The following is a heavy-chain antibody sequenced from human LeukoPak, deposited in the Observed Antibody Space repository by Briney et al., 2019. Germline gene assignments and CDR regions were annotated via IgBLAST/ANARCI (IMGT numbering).Heavy chain of an antibody. Sequence: PSETLFLTCAVYGGSFSGYYWSWIRQPPGKGLEWIGEINHSGSTNYNPSLKSRVTISVDTSKNQFSLKLSSVTAADTAVYYCARGKGVRGVIITAYYYYGMDVWGQGTTVTVSS. CDR1: GGSFSGYY. CDR3: ARGKGVRGVIITAYYYYGMDV. V-gene: IGHV4-34*01. J-gene: IGHJ6*02. D-gene: IGHD3-10*01. CDR2: INHSGST.